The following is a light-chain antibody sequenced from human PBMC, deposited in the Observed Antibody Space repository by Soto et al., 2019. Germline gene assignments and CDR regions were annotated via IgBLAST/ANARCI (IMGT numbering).Light chain of an antibody. CDR1: QSVRSSY. Sequence: EIVLTHSPATLPLSPGDRATLSCGASQSVRSSYVAWYQQKAGLAPRLLIYDGSSRASGIPDRFSGSGSGTDFTLTIGRLEPEDFALYYCQQYDNSAPLSFGGGTKV. CDR3: QQYDNSAPLS. J-gene: IGKJ4*01. CDR2: DGS. V-gene: IGKV3D-20*01.